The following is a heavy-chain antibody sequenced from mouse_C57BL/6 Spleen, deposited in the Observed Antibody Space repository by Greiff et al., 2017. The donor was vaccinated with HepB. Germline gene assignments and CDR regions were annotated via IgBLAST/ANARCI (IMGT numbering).Heavy chain of an antibody. Sequence: QVQLKESGPELVKPGASVKISCKASGYAFSSSWMNWVKQRPGKGLEWIGRIYPGDGDTNYNGKFKGKATLTADKSSSTAYMQLSSLTSEDSAVYYCARGGDYDGGPYYFDYWGQGTTLTVSS. CDR1: GYAFSSSW. CDR2: IYPGDGDT. CDR3: ARGGDYDGGPYYFDY. D-gene: IGHD2-4*01. V-gene: IGHV1-82*01. J-gene: IGHJ2*01.